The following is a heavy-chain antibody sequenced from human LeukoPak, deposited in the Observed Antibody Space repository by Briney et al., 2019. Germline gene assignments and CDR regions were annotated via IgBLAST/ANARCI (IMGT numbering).Heavy chain of an antibody. Sequence: TGGSLRLSCAASGFTFSSYAMSWVRQAPGKGVEQVSALSGSGDSTYYADSVKGQFTISGDNSKKTLYLQMNSRRAEDTAVYYCAKDKLDAWFGELTSSWFDPWGQGTLVSVSS. V-gene: IGHV3-23*01. J-gene: IGHJ5*02. CDR1: GFTFSSYA. D-gene: IGHD3-10*01. CDR2: LSGSGDST. CDR3: AKDKLDAWFGELTSSWFDP.